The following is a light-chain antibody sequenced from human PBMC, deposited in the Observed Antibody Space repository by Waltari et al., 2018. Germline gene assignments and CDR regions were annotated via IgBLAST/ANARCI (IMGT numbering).Light chain of an antibody. CDR2: DVS. J-gene: IGLJ2*01. CDR1: SSDVGGYDY. CDR3: SSYSTSSTLVV. V-gene: IGLV2-14*03. Sequence: QSALTQPASVSGSPGQSISISCTGTSSDVGGYDYVSWYQQYPGKAPKLMIFDVSNRPSGVSDRFSGSKSGNTASLTISGLQAEDEAYYYCSSYSTSSTLVVFGGGTK.